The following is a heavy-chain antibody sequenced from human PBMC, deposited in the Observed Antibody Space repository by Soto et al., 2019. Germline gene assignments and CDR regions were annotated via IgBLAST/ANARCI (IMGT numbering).Heavy chain of an antibody. CDR1: GFAFSTYA. J-gene: IGHJ6*02. Sequence: GGSLRLSCAASGFAFSTYAMTWVRQAPGKGLEWVSVISGSGGSSYYADSVKGRFTISRDNSKNTLFLQMNGLRAEDTAVYYCAKVTKRAAAGRYEYYKYGMDVWGQGATVTVSS. CDR3: AKVTKRAAAGRYEYYKYGMDV. CDR2: ISGSGGSS. D-gene: IGHD6-13*01. V-gene: IGHV3-23*01.